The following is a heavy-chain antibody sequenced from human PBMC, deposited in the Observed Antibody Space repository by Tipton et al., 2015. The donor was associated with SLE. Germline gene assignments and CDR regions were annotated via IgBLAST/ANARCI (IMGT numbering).Heavy chain of an antibody. CDR3: ARVWTGDNAFDI. V-gene: IGHV3-30-3*01. CDR1: GFTFSSYA. CDR2: ISYDGSNK. Sequence: SLRLSCAASGFTFSSYAMHWVRQAPGKGLEWVAVISYDGSNKYYADSVKGRFTISRDNAKNSLYLQMNSLRAEDTALYYCARVWTGDNAFDIWGQGTMVTVSS. J-gene: IGHJ3*02. D-gene: IGHD3/OR15-3a*01.